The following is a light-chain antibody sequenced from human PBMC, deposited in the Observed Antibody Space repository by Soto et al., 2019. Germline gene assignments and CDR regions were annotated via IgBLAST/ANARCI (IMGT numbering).Light chain of an antibody. CDR3: QQYGSSPRLT. V-gene: IGKV3-11*01. CDR1: QSVSSY. Sequence: EIVLTQSPATLSLSPGERATLSCRASQSVSSYLAWYQQKPGQAPRLLIYDASNRATGIPARFSGSGSGTDFTLTISSLEPEDFAVYYCQQYGSSPRLTFGGGTKVDNK. J-gene: IGKJ4*01. CDR2: DAS.